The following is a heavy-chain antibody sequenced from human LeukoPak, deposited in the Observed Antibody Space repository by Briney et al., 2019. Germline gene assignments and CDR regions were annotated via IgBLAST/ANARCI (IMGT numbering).Heavy chain of an antibody. CDR1: GYPFTGYY. J-gene: IGHJ4*02. CDR2: INPNSGGT. D-gene: IGHD5-12*01. Sequence: ASVKVSCKASGYPFTGYYMHWVRQAPGQGLEWMGWINPNSGGTNSAQKFQGRVTMTRDTSISTAYMELSRLRSDDTAVYYCARDGFEIVATLFYYWGQGTLVTVSS. CDR3: ARDGFEIVATLFYY. V-gene: IGHV1-2*02.